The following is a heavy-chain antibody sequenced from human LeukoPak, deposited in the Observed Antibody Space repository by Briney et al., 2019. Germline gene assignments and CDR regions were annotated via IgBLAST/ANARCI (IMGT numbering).Heavy chain of an antibody. Sequence: ASVKVSCKASGYTFTGYYIHWVRQAPGQGLEWMGWINPNSGGTKYAQKFQGRVTMTRDTSISTAYMEVSWLRYDDTAVYYCARVPEVTAAYNWFDPWGQGTLVTVSS. J-gene: IGHJ5*02. CDR3: ARVPEVTAAYNWFDP. CDR2: INPNSGGT. CDR1: GYTFTGYY. V-gene: IGHV1-2*02. D-gene: IGHD2-21*02.